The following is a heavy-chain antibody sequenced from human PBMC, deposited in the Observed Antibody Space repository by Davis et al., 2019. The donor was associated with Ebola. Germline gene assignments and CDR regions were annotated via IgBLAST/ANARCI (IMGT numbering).Heavy chain of an antibody. Sequence: SVKVSCKASGGTFSSYAISWVRQAPGQGLEWMGGIIPILGIANYAQKFQGRVTITADESTSTTYMELSSLRSEDTAVYYCARTNYDFWSGYSRTDYYYYYYMDVWGKGTTVTVSS. V-gene: IGHV1-69*10. CDR2: IIPILGIA. CDR1: GGTFSSYA. CDR3: ARTNYDFWSGYSRTDYYYYYYMDV. J-gene: IGHJ6*03. D-gene: IGHD3-3*01.